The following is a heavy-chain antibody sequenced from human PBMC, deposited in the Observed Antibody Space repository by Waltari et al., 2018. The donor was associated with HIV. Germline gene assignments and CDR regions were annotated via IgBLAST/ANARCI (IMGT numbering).Heavy chain of an antibody. D-gene: IGHD3-22*01. Sequence: QLQLQESGPGLVKPSETLSLTCTVSGGPIRRSSYYWGWIRQPPGKGLEWIGSIYYSGSTYYNPSLKIRVTISVDTSKNQFSLKLSSVTAADTAVYYCASTDSSGYYYYYYGMDVWGQGP. CDR3: ASTDSSGYYYYYYGMDV. V-gene: IGHV4-39*01. J-gene: IGHJ6*02. CDR2: IYYSGST. CDR1: GGPIRRSSYY.